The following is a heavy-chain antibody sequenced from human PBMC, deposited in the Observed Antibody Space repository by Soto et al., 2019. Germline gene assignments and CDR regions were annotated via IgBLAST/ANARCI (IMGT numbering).Heavy chain of an antibody. Sequence: LRLQRWGAGLLKPSETLSLTCAFNGGSLMASYWPWIRQPPGRGLEWIGEIDHSGSTNYNPSLESRVTISIDTAKNRFSLNVTSVTAADTAVYYCVRGLRYSGMDVWGQGTTVTVS. CDR3: VRGLRYSGMDV. J-gene: IGHJ6*02. V-gene: IGHV4-34*01. CDR2: IDHSGST. CDR1: GGSLMASY. D-gene: IGHD2-15*01.